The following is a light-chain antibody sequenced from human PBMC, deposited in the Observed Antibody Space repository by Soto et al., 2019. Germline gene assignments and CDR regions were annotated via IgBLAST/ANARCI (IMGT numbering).Light chain of an antibody. J-gene: IGKJ2*01. CDR3: QQSYDIPYT. V-gene: IGKV1-39*01. CDR2: GAS. CDR1: QSIDSY. Sequence: DIQMTQSPSSLSAFVGDRVTITCRASQSIDSYLNWYQQKPGKAPNLLIYGASSLQSDSGPSRFSGSRSGTDFTLPISSLQPEDFATYYCQQSYDIPYTFGQGTKLEI.